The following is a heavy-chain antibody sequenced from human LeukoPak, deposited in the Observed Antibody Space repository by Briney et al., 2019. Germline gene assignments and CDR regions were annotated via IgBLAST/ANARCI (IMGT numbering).Heavy chain of an antibody. V-gene: IGHV4-39*01. CDR3: ARRDIAAAGTV. J-gene: IGHJ4*02. D-gene: IGHD6-13*01. CDR1: GGSISSSSYY. CDR2: IYYSGST. Sequence: SETLSLTCTVSGGSISSSSYYWGWIRQPPGKGLEWIGSIYYSGSTYYNPSLKSRVTISVDTSKNQFSLKLSSVTAADTAVYYCARRDIAAAGTVWGQGTLVTVSS.